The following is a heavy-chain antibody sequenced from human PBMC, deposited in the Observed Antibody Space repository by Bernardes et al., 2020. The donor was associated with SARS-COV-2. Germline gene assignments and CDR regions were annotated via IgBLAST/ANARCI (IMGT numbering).Heavy chain of an antibody. J-gene: IGHJ5*02. Sequence: ASVKVSCKVSGYTLTELSMHWVRQAPGKGLEGMGGFDPEDGETIYAQKFQGRVTMTEDTSTDTAYMELSSLRSEDTAVYYCATGPAVVRPGWFDPWGQGTLVTVSS. V-gene: IGHV1-24*01. D-gene: IGHD6-19*01. CDR3: ATGPAVVRPGWFDP. CDR1: GYTLTELS. CDR2: FDPEDGET.